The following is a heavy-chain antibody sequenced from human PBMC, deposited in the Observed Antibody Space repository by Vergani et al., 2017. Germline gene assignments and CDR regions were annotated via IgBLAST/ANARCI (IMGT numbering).Heavy chain of an antibody. CDR2: IYYTGSA. CDR3: ARHVSGHYDASYYGLDV. Sequence: QVQLQESGPGLVKPSQTLSLTCTVSGGSISSSSHFWGWLRQTPGKGLEWIGSIYYTGSAFYNQSLKSRVSISVDASKNQFSLKLSSVTAADSAVYYCARHVSGHYDASYYGLDVWGQGTTVTVSS. V-gene: IGHV4-39*01. J-gene: IGHJ6*02. CDR1: GGSISSSSHF. D-gene: IGHD3-16*01.